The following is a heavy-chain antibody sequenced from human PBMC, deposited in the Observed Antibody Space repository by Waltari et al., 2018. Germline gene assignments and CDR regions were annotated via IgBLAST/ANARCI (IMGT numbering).Heavy chain of an antibody. Sequence: QVQLVQSGAEVKKPGASVKVSCTGSGYTLTELTMHWVPRAPWKVLGWMGGFDPEDGETIYAQKFQGRVTMTEDTSTDTAYMELSSLRSEDTAVYYCATLGGGYCSGGSCYYFDYWGQGTLVTVSS. J-gene: IGHJ4*02. CDR2: FDPEDGET. V-gene: IGHV1-24*01. CDR3: ATLGGGYCSGGSCYYFDY. CDR1: GYTLTELT. D-gene: IGHD2-15*01.